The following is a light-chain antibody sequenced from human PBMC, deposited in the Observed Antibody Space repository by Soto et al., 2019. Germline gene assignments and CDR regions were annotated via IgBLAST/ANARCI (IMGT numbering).Light chain of an antibody. CDR2: GAS. V-gene: IGKV3-20*01. CDR3: QHCIGFPPKP. J-gene: IGKJ1*01. Sequence: FTLSLAPLSLTKGERATLSCRASQSISSPYLAWYQQKPGQAPRLLIDGASSRATGVPDRFSGSGSGTDFTLTISFLYSEEFAVNCWQHCIGFPPKPFGQG. CDR1: QSISSPY.